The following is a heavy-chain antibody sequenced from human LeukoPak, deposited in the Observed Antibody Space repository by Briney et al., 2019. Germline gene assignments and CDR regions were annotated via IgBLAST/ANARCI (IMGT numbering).Heavy chain of an antibody. CDR2: IIPIFGTA. V-gene: IGHV1-69*06. CDR3: AREGDYYGSGSYSDY. D-gene: IGHD3-10*01. Sequence: SVKVSCKASGGTFSSYAISWVRQAPGQGLEWMGGIIPIFGTANYAQKFQGRVTITADKSTSAAYMELSSLRSEDTAVYYCAREGDYYGSGSYSDYWGQGTLVTVSS. CDR1: GGTFSSYA. J-gene: IGHJ4*02.